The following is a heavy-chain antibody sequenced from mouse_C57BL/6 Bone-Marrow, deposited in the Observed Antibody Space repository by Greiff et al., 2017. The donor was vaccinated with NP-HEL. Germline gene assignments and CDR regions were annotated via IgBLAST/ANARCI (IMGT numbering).Heavy chain of an antibody. Sequence: QVQLQQSGAELARPGASVKLSCKASGYTFTSYGISWVKQRTGQGLEWIGEIYPRSGNTYYNEKLKGKATLTADKSSSTAYMELRSLTAENSAVYFCARGGTYDLFDYWGKGTTLTVSS. CDR2: IYPRSGNT. CDR1: GYTFTSYG. J-gene: IGHJ2*01. CDR3: ARGGTYDLFDY. D-gene: IGHD5-1*01. V-gene: IGHV1-81*01.